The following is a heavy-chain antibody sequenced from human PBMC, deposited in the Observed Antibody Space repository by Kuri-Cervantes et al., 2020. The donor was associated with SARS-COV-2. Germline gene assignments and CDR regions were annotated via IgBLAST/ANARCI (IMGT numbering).Heavy chain of an antibody. CDR1: GFTFSNYA. CDR3: ARGKGYCSSTSCAHYYYYYYMDV. CDR2: ISSSSSYI. V-gene: IGHV3-21*01. J-gene: IGHJ6*03. Sequence: GGSLRLSCAASGFTFSNYAMSWVRQSPGKGLEWVSSISSSSSYIYYADSVKGRFTISRDNAKNSLYLQMNSLRAEDTAVYYCARGKGYCSSTSCAHYYYYYYMDVWGKGTTVTVSS. D-gene: IGHD2-2*01.